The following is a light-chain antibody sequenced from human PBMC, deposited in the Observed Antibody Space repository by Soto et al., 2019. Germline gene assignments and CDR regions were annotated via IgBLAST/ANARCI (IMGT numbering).Light chain of an antibody. Sequence: QSVLTQPPSASGTPGQRVTISCSGSPSNIGSNTVSWYQQFSGSAPKLLIYNINQRPSGVPDRFSGSKSGTSASLAISGLQSEDEADYYCAVWDDRLNGPVFGPGTKLTVL. CDR1: PSNIGSNT. CDR2: NIN. CDR3: AVWDDRLNGPV. J-gene: IGLJ1*01. V-gene: IGLV1-44*01.